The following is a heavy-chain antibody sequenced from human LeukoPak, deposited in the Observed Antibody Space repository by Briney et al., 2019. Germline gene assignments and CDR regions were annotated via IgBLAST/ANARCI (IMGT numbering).Heavy chain of an antibody. CDR3: ASSSYGSGRYGMDV. Sequence: PGGSLRLSCTASGFTFSSYSMNWVRQAPGKGLEWVSFISSSSIYIYNADSAKGRFTISRDNAKNSLYLQMNSLRDEDTAVYYCASSSYGSGRYGMDVWGQGTTVTVSS. J-gene: IGHJ6*02. CDR1: GFTFSSYS. CDR2: ISSSSIYI. V-gene: IGHV3-21*01. D-gene: IGHD3-10*01.